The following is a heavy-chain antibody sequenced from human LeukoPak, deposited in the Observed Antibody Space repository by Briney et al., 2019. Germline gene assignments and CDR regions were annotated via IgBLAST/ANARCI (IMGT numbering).Heavy chain of an antibody. CDR1: GGSFSGYY. CDR2: INHSGST. V-gene: IGHV4-34*01. CDR3: ARSVSDYVWGSYRSGSNWFDP. J-gene: IGHJ5*02. D-gene: IGHD3-16*02. Sequence: SETLSLTCAVYGGSFSGYYWSWIRQPPGKRLEWIGEINHSGSTNYNPSLKSRVTISVDTSKNQFSLKLSSVTAADTAVDYCARSVSDYVWGSYRSGSNWFDPWGQGTLVTVSS.